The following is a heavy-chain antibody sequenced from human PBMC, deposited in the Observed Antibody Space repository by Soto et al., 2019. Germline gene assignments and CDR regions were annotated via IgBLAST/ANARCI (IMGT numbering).Heavy chain of an antibody. D-gene: IGHD4-17*01. CDR1: GFTFSSYG. Sequence: QVQLVESGGGVVQPGRSLRLSCAASGFTFSSYGMHWVRQAPGKGLEWVAVISYDGSNKYYADSVKGRFTISRDNAKNTLYLQMNSLRAEDTAVYYCAKERTVTTRRGGMDVWGQGTKVTVSS. J-gene: IGHJ6*02. CDR3: AKERTVTTRRGGMDV. V-gene: IGHV3-30*18. CDR2: ISYDGSNK.